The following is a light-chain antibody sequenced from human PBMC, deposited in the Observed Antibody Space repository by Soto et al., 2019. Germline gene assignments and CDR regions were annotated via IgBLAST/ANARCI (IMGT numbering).Light chain of an antibody. V-gene: IGKV3-20*01. CDR2: DAS. CDR1: QSVSSY. CDR3: QQYGSSST. J-gene: IGKJ5*01. Sequence: EIVLTQSPATLSLSPGERATLSCRASQSVSSYLAWYQQKPGQAPRLLIYDASNRATGIPDRFSGSGSGTDFTLTISRLEPDDFAVYYCQQYGSSSTFGQGTRLEIK.